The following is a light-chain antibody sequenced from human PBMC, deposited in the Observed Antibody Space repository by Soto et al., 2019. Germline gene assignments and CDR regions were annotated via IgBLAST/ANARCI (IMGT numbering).Light chain of an antibody. J-gene: IGKJ1*01. CDR1: QSILDRSRNKYY. CDR3: QQYFTSPWT. CDR2: WAS. Sequence: DIVMTQSPDSLAVSLGERATFNCKSSQSILDRSRNKYYLAWYQQKSGQPPKLLIYWASLREPGVPDRFTGSGSGTDFNLTINSLQAEDVAVYYCQQYFTSPWTFGQGTKVEI. V-gene: IGKV4-1*01.